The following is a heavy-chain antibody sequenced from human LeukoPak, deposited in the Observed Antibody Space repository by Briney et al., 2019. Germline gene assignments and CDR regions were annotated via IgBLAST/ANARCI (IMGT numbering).Heavy chain of an antibody. CDR1: GFSFSNSA. V-gene: IGHV1-58*01. CDR2: IIVGSGTT. Sequence: ASVKVSCKSPGFSFSNSAVQWVRQARGQRLEWIGWIIVGSGTTNYAQSLQGRLTITRDMSTNTAYMELSSLRSEDTAVYYCAAERYGGISDCCNFEIWGQGTMVTVSS. J-gene: IGHJ3*02. CDR3: AAERYGGISDCCNFEI. D-gene: IGHD4-23*01.